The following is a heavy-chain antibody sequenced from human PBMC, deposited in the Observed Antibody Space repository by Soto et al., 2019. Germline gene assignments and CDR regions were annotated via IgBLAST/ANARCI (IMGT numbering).Heavy chain of an antibody. Sequence: QVHLVQSGAEVKKPGSSVKVSCKTSGGTFSDSAINWLRQTPGQGLEWMGGLVPMFRTANYAPNLQCRVSITADESTSTVFMELSSLTFEDTAVYYCARGLGGSYFPFDFWGQGTLVTVSS. J-gene: IGHJ4*02. V-gene: IGHV1-69*12. CDR3: ARGLGGSYFPFDF. D-gene: IGHD1-26*01. CDR2: LVPMFRTA. CDR1: GGTFSDSA.